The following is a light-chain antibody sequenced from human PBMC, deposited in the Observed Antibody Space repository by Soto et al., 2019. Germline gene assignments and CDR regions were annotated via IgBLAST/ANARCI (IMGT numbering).Light chain of an antibody. CDR3: SSYVGSNNFV. CDR1: SSDVGGYNY. CDR2: EVS. Sequence: QSALTQPPSASGFPGQSVTISCTGTSSDVGGYNYVSWYQQHPGKAPKLMIYEVSKRPSGVPDRFSGSKSGNTASLTVSGLQAEDEADYYCSSYVGSNNFVFGTGTKAPS. V-gene: IGLV2-8*01. J-gene: IGLJ1*01.